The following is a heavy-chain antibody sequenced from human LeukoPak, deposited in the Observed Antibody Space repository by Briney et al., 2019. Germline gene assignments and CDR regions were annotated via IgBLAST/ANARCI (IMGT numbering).Heavy chain of an antibody. CDR2: IYPGDSDT. CDR1: GSRFTSYW. D-gene: IGHD3-22*01. Sequence: GEPLKISCKGSGSRFTSYWIGWVRQMPGKGLEWMGIIYPGDSDTRYSPSFQGQVTISADKSISTAYLQWSSLKASDTAMYYCASPDYYDSSGYSPGVGYWGQGTLVTVSS. CDR3: ASPDYYDSSGYSPGVGY. V-gene: IGHV5-51*01. J-gene: IGHJ4*02.